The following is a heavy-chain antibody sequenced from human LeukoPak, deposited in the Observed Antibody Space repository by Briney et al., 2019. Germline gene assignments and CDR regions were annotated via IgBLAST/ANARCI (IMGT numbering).Heavy chain of an antibody. CDR1: GFTFSSYG. CDR2: IWYDGSNK. Sequence: PGGSLRLSCAASGFTFSSYGMHWVRQAPGKGLEWVAVIWYDGSNKYYADSVKGRFTTSRDNSKNTLYLQMNSLRAEDTAVYYCARDLYDSSGYYYLALDYWGQGTLVTVSS. D-gene: IGHD3-22*01. J-gene: IGHJ4*02. V-gene: IGHV3-33*01. CDR3: ARDLYDSSGYYYLALDY.